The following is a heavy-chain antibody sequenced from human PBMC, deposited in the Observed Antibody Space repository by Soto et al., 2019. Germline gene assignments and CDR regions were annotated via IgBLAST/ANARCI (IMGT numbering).Heavy chain of an antibody. CDR2: IYYSGTT. V-gene: IGHV4-59*01. D-gene: IGHD7-27*01. J-gene: IGHJ5*02. CDR3: ARADNNTWTDWGP. CDR1: GGSISGYY. Sequence: SATLSLTCTVSGGSISGYYWSWIRQPPGKGLEWIGYIYYSGTTNYNSSFKSRITISVDTSKNQFSLKLSSVTAADTAVYYWARADNNTWTDWGPWGKGNLVRVYS.